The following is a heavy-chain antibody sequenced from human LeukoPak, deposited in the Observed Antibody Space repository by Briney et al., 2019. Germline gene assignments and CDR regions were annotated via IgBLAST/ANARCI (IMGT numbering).Heavy chain of an antibody. CDR2: IYTSGST. J-gene: IGHJ3*02. CDR3: ARGDPFAFDI. V-gene: IGHV4-61*02. CDR1: GGSFSSGSYY. D-gene: IGHD3-16*01. Sequence: TSETLSLTCTVSGGSFSSGSYYWSWIRQPAGKGLEWIGRIYTSGSTNYNPSLKSRVTITVDTSKNQFSLKLRSVTAEDTAVYYCARGDPFAFDIWGQGTMVTVSS.